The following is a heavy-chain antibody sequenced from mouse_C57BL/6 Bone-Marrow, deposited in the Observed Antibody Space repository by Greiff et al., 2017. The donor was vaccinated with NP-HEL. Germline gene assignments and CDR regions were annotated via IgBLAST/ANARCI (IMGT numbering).Heavy chain of an antibody. V-gene: IGHV1-61*01. J-gene: IGHJ4*01. D-gene: IGHD2-5*01. CDR3: ARGGDYSNYVVLGYAMDY. Sequence: QVQLQQPGAELVRPGSSVKLSCKASGYTFTSYWMDWVKQRPGQGLEWIGNIYPSDSETHYNQKFKDKATLTVDKSSSTAYMQLSSLTSEDSAVYYCARGGDYSNYVVLGYAMDYWGQGTSVTVSS. CDR1: GYTFTSYW. CDR2: IYPSDSET.